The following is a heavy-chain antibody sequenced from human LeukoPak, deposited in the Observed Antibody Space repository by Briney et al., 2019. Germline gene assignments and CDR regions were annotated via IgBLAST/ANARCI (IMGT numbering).Heavy chain of an antibody. Sequence: SETLSPTRSVSGGSITSGNYYWSWIRQPAGKGLEWIGRIYTSGSTNYNPSLKSRVTISVDTSKNQFSLKLSSVTAADTAVYYCARAEVALDALDIWGQGTMVTVSS. CDR1: GGSITSGNYY. J-gene: IGHJ3*02. D-gene: IGHD5-24*01. V-gene: IGHV4-61*02. CDR2: IYTSGST. CDR3: ARAEVALDALDI.